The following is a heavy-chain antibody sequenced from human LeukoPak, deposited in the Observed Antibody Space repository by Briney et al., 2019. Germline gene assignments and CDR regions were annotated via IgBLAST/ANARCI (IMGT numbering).Heavy chain of an antibody. CDR2: IIPILDVT. CDR1: VGTFTNYA. D-gene: IGHD3-9*01. V-gene: IGHV1-69*04. CDR3: ARGGGVDILTGFQY. J-gene: IGHJ4*02. Sequence: ASVKVSCKASVGTFTNYAINWVRQAPGQGLEWMGRIIPILDVTNYAQKFQGRVTITADRSTSTAYMELSSLRSEDTAVYYCARGGGVDILTGFQYWGQGTLVTVSS.